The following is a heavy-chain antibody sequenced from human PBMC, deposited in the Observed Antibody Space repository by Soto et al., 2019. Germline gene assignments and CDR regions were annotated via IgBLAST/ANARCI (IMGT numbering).Heavy chain of an antibody. D-gene: IGHD6-13*01. CDR1: GYTFTSYG. V-gene: IGHV1-18*01. CDR2: ISAYNGNT. CDR3: ARENPPVYISSWYRDYYYGMDV. J-gene: IGHJ6*02. Sequence: ASVKVSCKASGYTFTSYGISWVRQAPGQGLEWMGWISAYNGNTNYAQKLQGRVTMTTDTSTSTAYMELRSLRSDDTAVYYCARENPPVYISSWYRDYYYGMDVWGQATTVTVSS.